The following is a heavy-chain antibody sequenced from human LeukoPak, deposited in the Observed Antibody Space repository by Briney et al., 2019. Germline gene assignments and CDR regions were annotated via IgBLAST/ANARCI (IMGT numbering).Heavy chain of an antibody. CDR1: GYTFTGYY. Sequence: ASVKVSCKASGYTFTGYYMHWVRQAPGQGLEWVGWINPNSGGTNYAQKFQGRVTMTRDTSISTAYMELSRLRSDDTAVYYCARAEYCSSTSCYIRGGDWFDPWGQGTLVAVSS. D-gene: IGHD2-2*01. CDR2: INPNSGGT. CDR3: ARAEYCSSTSCYIRGGDWFDP. V-gene: IGHV1-2*02. J-gene: IGHJ5*02.